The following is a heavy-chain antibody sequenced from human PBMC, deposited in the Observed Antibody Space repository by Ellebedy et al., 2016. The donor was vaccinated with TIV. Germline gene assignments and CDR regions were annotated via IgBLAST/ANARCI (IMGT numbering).Heavy chain of an antibody. CDR2: ISSSGGST. CDR3: TRERGITLVRGVIGDY. J-gene: IGHJ4*02. D-gene: IGHD3-10*01. CDR1: GFTFSNYA. Sequence: GGSLRLXCAASGFTFSNYAMSWVRQAPGKGLEWVSGISSSGGSTHYADSVKGRFTISRDNSKNTVYLQMNSLRAADTAIYYCTRERGITLVRGVIGDYWGQGTLVTVSS. V-gene: IGHV3-23*01.